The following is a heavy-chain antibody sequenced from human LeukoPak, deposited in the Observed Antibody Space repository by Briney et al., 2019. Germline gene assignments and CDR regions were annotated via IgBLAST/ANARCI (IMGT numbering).Heavy chain of an antibody. Sequence: GSLRLSCAASGFTFSSDAMRWVRQPPGKGLEWIGSIYYSGSTYYNPSLKSRVTISVDTSKNQFSLKLSSVTAADTAVYYCARSFGVGPVMAYDAFDIWGQGTMVTVSS. J-gene: IGHJ3*02. CDR2: IYYSGST. CDR1: GFTFSSDAM. D-gene: IGHD3-3*01. CDR3: ARSFGVGPVMAYDAFDI. V-gene: IGHV4-38-2*01.